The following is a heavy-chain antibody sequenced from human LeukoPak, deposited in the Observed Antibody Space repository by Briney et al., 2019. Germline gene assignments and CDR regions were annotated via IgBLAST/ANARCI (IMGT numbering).Heavy chain of an antibody. D-gene: IGHD6-13*01. J-gene: IGHJ4*02. CDR2: IWYDGSNK. CDR3: PREDSSWYYFYY. Sequence: TGRSLSLSCAASGFTFSSYGMHWVRQAPGKGLEWVAVIWYDGSNKYYADSVKGRFTISRDNSKNTLYLQMNSLRAEDTAVYYCPREDSSWYYFYYWGQGTLVTVSS. V-gene: IGHV3-33*01. CDR1: GFTFSSYG.